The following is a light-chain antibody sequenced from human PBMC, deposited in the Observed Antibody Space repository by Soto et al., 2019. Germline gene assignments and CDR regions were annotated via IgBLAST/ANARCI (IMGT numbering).Light chain of an antibody. V-gene: IGLV2-14*01. CDR2: EVS. Sequence: QSVLTQPASVSGSPGQSITISCTGTSSDIGAYKYVSWYQQRPGKAPKLMIYEVSNRPSGVSNRFSGSKSGNTASLTISGLQAEDEADYYCSSYTSSSTVVFGGGTKLTVL. CDR3: SSYTSSSTVV. CDR1: SSDIGAYKY. J-gene: IGLJ2*01.